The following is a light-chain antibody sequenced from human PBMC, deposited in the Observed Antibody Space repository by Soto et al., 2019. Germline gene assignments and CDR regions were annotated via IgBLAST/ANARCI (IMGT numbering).Light chain of an antibody. CDR3: SSYTSSSTLV. CDR1: SSDVGGYNY. Sequence: QSVLPQPASVSGSPGQSITSSCTGTSSDVGGYNYVSWYQQHPGEAPKLMIYEVINRPSGVSNRFSGSKSGNTASLTISGLQAEDEADYYCSSYTSSSTLVFGTGTKVTVL. CDR2: EVI. V-gene: IGLV2-14*01. J-gene: IGLJ1*01.